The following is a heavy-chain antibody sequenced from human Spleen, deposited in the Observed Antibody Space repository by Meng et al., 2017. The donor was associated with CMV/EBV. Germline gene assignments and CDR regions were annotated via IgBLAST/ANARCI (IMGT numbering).Heavy chain of an antibody. J-gene: IGHJ4*02. Sequence: GSISSGGYYWSWIRQHPGKGLEWIGYIYYSGSTYYNPSLKSRVTISVDTSKNQFSLKLSSVTAADTAVYYCAREGLRGCSGGSCYGYWGQGTLVTAS. CDR2: IYYSGST. CDR1: GSISSGGYY. D-gene: IGHD2-15*01. CDR3: AREGLRGCSGGSCYGY. V-gene: IGHV4-31*02.